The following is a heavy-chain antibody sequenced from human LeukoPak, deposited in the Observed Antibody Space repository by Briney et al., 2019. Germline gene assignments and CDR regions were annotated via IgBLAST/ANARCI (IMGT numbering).Heavy chain of an antibody. J-gene: IGHJ4*02. V-gene: IGHV1-18*01. D-gene: IGHD2-15*01. Sequence: ASVKVSCKASGGTFSSHAISWVRQAPGQGLEWMGWISAYNGNTNYAQKLQGRVTMTTDTSTSTAYMELRSLRSDDTAVYYCAAGSYYCDYWGQGTLVTVSS. CDR1: GGTFSSHA. CDR3: AAGSYYCDY. CDR2: ISAYNGNT.